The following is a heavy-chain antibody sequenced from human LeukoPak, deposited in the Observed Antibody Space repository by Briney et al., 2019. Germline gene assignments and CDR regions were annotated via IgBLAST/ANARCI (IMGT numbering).Heavy chain of an antibody. J-gene: IGHJ4*02. CDR2: INPNSGGT. Sequence: GASVKVSCKASGYTFTGYYMHWARQAPGQGLEWMGWINPNSGGTNYAQKFQGRVTMTRDTSISTAYMELSRLRSDDTAVYYCARVGDGYNFGFDYWGQGTLVTVSS. CDR3: ARVGDGYNFGFDY. V-gene: IGHV1-2*02. CDR1: GYTFTGYY. D-gene: IGHD5-24*01.